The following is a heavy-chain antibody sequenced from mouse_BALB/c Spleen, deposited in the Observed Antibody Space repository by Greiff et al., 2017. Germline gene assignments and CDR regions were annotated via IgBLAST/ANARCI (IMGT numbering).Heavy chain of an antibody. Sequence: QVQLQQPGAELVRPGASVKLSCKASGYTFTSYWMNWVKQRPGQGLEWIGYINPSTGYTEYNQKFKDKATLTADKSSSTAYMQLSSLTSEDSAVYYCARWGYTGAMDYWGQGTSVTVSS. V-gene: IGHV1-7*01. CDR2: INPSTGYT. CDR3: ARWGYTGAMDY. D-gene: IGHD2-2*01. CDR1: GYTFTSYW. J-gene: IGHJ4*01.